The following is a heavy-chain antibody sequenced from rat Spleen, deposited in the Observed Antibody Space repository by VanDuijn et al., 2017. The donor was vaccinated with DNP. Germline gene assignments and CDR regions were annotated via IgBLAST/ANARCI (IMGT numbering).Heavy chain of an antibody. CDR2: ISTGGGNT. Sequence: EVQLVESGGGLVQPGRSLKLSCAVSGFTFTNYYMAWVRQAPTRGLEWVASISTGGGNTYYRDSVRGRFTVSRDNAKSTLYLQMDSLRSEDTATYYCVGRPPPTRGPFDYWGQGVLVTVSS. J-gene: IGHJ2*01. CDR3: VGRPPPTRGPFDY. V-gene: IGHV5-25*01. D-gene: IGHD1-4*01. CDR1: GFTFTNYY.